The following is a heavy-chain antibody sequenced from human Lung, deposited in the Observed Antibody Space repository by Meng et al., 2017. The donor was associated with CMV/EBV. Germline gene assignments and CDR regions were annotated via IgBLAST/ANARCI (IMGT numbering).Heavy chain of an antibody. J-gene: IGHJ4*02. CDR1: GDSVSSNSAA. Sequence: QTXSLTXXISGDSVSSNSAAWNWIRQSPSRGLEWLGRTYYRSKWYNDYAVSVKSRITINPDTSKNQFSLQLNSVTPEDTAVYYCAREGPTVTPCDYWGQGKXVNGYS. D-gene: IGHD4-17*01. CDR3: AREGPTVTPCDY. CDR2: TYYRSKWYN. V-gene: IGHV6-1*01.